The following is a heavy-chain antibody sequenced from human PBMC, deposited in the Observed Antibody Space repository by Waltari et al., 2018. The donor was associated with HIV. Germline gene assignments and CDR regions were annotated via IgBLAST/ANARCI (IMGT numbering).Heavy chain of an antibody. D-gene: IGHD2-2*01. Sequence: VRLMESGAGLVDPGGSLPISCAASGFTVTPPTMNWIRHIPGKELEGLASISRDNRESSFIESIKARSTISRKNAANSVFLHMDGLGVDDTARYFCVRDEPGYEPIDYWGRGTLVTVSS. CDR2: ISRDNRES. CDR3: VRDEPGYEPIDY. V-gene: IGHV3-21*02. CDR1: GFTVTPPT. J-gene: IGHJ4*02.